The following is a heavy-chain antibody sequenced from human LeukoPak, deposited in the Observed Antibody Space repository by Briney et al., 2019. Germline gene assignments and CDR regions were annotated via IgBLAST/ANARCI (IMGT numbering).Heavy chain of an antibody. D-gene: IGHD3-22*01. Sequence: PEGSLRLSCAASGFTFSSYSMNWVRQAPGKGLEWVSYISSSSSTIYYADSVKGRFTISRDNAKNPLYLQMNSLRDEDTAVYYCARDPHYYDSSGYYRRGSPFDYWGQGTLVTVSS. V-gene: IGHV3-48*02. CDR2: ISSSSSTI. CDR1: GFTFSSYS. J-gene: IGHJ4*02. CDR3: ARDPHYYDSSGYYRRGSPFDY.